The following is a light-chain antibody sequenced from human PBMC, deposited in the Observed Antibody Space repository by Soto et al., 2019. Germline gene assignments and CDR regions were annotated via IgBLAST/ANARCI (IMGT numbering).Light chain of an antibody. CDR3: SSYAGRNISWF. V-gene: IGLV2-8*01. CDR2: EVS. Sequence: QSALTQPPSASGSPGQSVTISCTGTSSDVGGYNYVSWYQQHPGKAPKLMIYEVSKRPSGVPDRFSGSKSGNTASLTVSGLQVEDGADFSGSSYAGRNISWFFGGGTKGTVL. J-gene: IGLJ2*01. CDR1: SSDVGGYNY.